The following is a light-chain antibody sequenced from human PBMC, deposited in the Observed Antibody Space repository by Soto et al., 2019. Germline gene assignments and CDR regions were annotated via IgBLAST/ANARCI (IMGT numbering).Light chain of an antibody. V-gene: IGLV1-40*01. CDR1: SSNIGAGYD. CDR2: GNS. J-gene: IGLJ1*01. CDR3: RSYDSSLSGYV. Sequence: QSVLTQPPSVSGAPGQRVTISCTGSSSNIGAGYDVHWYQQLPGTAPKLLIYGNSNRPSGVPDRFSGSKSGTSASLAITGLQAEDEADYYCRSYDSSLSGYVFGTGTKGTVL.